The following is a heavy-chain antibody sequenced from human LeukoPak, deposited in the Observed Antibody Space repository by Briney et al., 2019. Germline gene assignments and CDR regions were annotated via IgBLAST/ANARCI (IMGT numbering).Heavy chain of an antibody. Sequence: SETLSLTCTVSGGSISSYYWSWIRQPPGKGLEWIGYIYYSGSTNYNPSLKSRVTISVDTSKNQFSLKLSSVTAADTAVYYCARQPWGSSWGRYYYYMDVWGKGTTVTVSS. CDR2: IYYSGST. J-gene: IGHJ6*03. V-gene: IGHV4-59*01. CDR3: ARQPWGSSWGRYYYYMDV. CDR1: GGSISSYY. D-gene: IGHD6-13*01.